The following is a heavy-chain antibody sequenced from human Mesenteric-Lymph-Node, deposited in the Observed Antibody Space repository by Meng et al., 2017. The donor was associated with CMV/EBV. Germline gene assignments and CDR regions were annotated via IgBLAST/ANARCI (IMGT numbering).Heavy chain of an antibody. J-gene: IGHJ5*02. CDR2: IIPIFGTA. CDR1: GGTFSSYA. Sequence: SVKVSCKASGGTFSSYAISWVRQAPGQGLEWMGGIIPIFGTANYAQKFQGRVTITTDESTSTAYMELSSLRSEDTAVYYCARSYGSGSYGLVNWFDPWGQGTLVTVSS. CDR3: ARSYGSGSYGLVNWFDP. D-gene: IGHD3-10*01. V-gene: IGHV1-69*05.